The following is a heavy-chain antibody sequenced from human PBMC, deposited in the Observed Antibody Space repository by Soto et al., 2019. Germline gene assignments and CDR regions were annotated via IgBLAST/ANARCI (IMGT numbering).Heavy chain of an antibody. CDR2: IRGFSPYT. Sequence: GGSLRLSCISSGFTLRTYTMNWVRQAPGKGLEWVSGIRGFSPYTFYAESVKGQFTISRDNAKNSLYLQMNSLRAEDTAVYYCARDRGYDAHDYYYNAMDVWGQGTTVTVSS. J-gene: IGHJ6*02. CDR1: GFTLRTYT. CDR3: ARDRGYDAHDYYYNAMDV. V-gene: IGHV3-21*01. D-gene: IGHD3-10*01.